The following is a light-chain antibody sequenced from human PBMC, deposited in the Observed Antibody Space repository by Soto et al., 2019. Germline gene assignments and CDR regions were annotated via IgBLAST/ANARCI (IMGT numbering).Light chain of an antibody. CDR2: EVS. CDR3: ATWDDSLSGRV. Sequence: QSVLTQPASVSGSPGQSITISCTGTSSDVGGYNYVSWYQQHPGKAPKLMIYEVSNRPSGVSNRFSGSKSGNTASLTISGLRSEDEADYYCATWDDSLSGRVFGGGTKLTVL. V-gene: IGLV2-14*01. J-gene: IGLJ3*02. CDR1: SSDVGGYNY.